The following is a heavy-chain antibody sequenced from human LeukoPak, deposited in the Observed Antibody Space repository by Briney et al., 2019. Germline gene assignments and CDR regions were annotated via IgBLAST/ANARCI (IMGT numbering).Heavy chain of an antibody. V-gene: IGHV1-2*02. D-gene: IGHD2-2*01. Sequence: ASVKVSCKASGYTFTDYYMHWVRQAPGQGLEWMGWINPDSGGTSYARKFQGRVTMTRDTSISTAYMELTRLRSDDTAVYYCVRGIYCSSTSCQVSGYMDVWGKGTTVTVSS. CDR1: GYTFTDYY. CDR2: INPDSGGT. J-gene: IGHJ6*03. CDR3: VRGIYCSSTSCQVSGYMDV.